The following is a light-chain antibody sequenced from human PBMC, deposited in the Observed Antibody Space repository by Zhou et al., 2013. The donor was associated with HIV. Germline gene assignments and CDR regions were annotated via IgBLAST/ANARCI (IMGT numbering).Light chain of an antibody. CDR2: TAS. V-gene: IGKV1-39*01. Sequence: DVQMTQSPSSVSASIGDRVTITCRASQNISTYLNWYQQMPGEAPKLLIYTASILQSGVPSRFSGSGSGTEFTLTISSLQPEDFATYYCQQYNTYFQTFGQGTKVEI. CDR1: QNISTY. CDR3: QQYNTYFQT. J-gene: IGKJ1*01.